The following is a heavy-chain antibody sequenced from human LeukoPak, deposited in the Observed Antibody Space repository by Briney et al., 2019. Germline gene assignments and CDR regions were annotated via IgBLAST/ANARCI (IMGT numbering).Heavy chain of an antibody. CDR1: GFTFSSYG. J-gene: IGHJ6*03. CDR3: ARDEPNYYYMDV. V-gene: IGHV3-48*04. Sequence: GGSLRLSCAASGFTFSSYGMNWVRQAPGKGLEWVSYISSSSTIYYADSVKGRFTISRDNAKNSLYLQMNSLRAEDTAVYYCARDEPNYYYMDVWGKGTTVTGSS. CDR2: ISSSSTI.